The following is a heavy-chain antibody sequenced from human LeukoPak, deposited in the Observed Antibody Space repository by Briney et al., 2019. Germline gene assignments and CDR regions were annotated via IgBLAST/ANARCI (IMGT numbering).Heavy chain of an antibody. Sequence: PGGSLRLSCAASGFTFSSYWMHWVRQAPGKGLVWVSRINSDGSSTSYADSVKGRFTISRDNAKNTLYLQMNGLRAEDTAVYYCARGPSAAAWHYYYYYMDVWGKGTTVTVSS. D-gene: IGHD2-2*01. V-gene: IGHV3-74*01. CDR1: GFTFSSYW. CDR2: INSDGSST. CDR3: ARGPSAAAWHYYYYYMDV. J-gene: IGHJ6*03.